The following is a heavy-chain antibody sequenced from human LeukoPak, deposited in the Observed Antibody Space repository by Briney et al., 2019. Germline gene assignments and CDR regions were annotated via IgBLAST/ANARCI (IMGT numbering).Heavy chain of an antibody. Sequence: SETLSLTCTVSGGSISSGGYYWSWIRQPPGKGLEWIGYIYYSGSTNYNPSLKSRVTISVDTSKNQFSLKLSSVTAADTAVYYCARYRPYYYGSGSYYYFDYWGQGTLVTVSS. D-gene: IGHD3-10*01. V-gene: IGHV4-61*08. J-gene: IGHJ4*02. CDR2: IYYSGST. CDR3: ARYRPYYYGSGSYYYFDY. CDR1: GGSISSGGYY.